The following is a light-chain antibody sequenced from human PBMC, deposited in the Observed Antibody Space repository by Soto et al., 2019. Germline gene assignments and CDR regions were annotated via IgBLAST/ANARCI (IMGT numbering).Light chain of an antibody. CDR3: CSYTGGSTHVV. Sequence: QSVLTQPASVSASPGQSITISCTGTSSDVGSYSLVSWYQHHPGKAPKLIIYEGTKRPSGVSNRFSGATSGNTASLTISGLQAEDEADYSCCSYTGGSTHVVFGGGTKLTVL. CDR1: SSDVGSYSL. CDR2: EGT. V-gene: IGLV2-23*01. J-gene: IGLJ2*01.